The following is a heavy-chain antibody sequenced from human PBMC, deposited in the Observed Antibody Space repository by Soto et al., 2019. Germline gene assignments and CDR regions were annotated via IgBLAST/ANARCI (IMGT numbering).Heavy chain of an antibody. Sequence: SETLSLTCTFSVGSVSSGSYYWSWIRQPPWKGLEWIGYIYYSGSTNYNPSLKSRVTISVDTSKNQFSLKLRSVTAADTAVYYCARIKRFTMVRGVTFEYWGQGTLVTVSS. CDR3: ARIKRFTMVRGVTFEY. V-gene: IGHV4-61*01. CDR2: IYYSGST. D-gene: IGHD3-10*01. CDR1: VGSVSSGSYY. J-gene: IGHJ4*02.